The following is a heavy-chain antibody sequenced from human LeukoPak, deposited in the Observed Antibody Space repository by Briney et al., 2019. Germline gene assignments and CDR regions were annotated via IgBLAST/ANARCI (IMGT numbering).Heavy chain of an antibody. D-gene: IGHD3-22*01. V-gene: IGHV3-30*18. CDR3: AKDSTYYYDSSGYYYEYYYYGMDV. CDR1: GFTFSSYG. J-gene: IGHJ6*02. CDR2: ISYGGSNK. Sequence: PGRSLRLSCAASGFTFSSYGMHWVRQAPGKGLEWVAVISYGGSNKYYADSVKGRFTISRDNSKNTLYLQMNSLRAEDTAVYYCAKDSTYYYDSSGYYYEYYYYGMDVWGQGTTVTVSS.